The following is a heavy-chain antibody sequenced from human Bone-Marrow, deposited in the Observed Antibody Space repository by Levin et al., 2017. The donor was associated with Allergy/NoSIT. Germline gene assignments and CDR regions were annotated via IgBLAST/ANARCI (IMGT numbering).Heavy chain of an antibody. CDR3: ATASVTRSSLDC. J-gene: IGHJ4*02. V-gene: IGHV3-33*01. CDR1: GFTFSSHG. CDR2: IWYDGSNK. Sequence: TGGSLRLSCAASGFTFSSHGMHWVRQAPGKGLEWVAVIWYDGSNKYYADSVKGRFTISRDNSKDTLYLQMNSLRVEDTSVYYCATASVTRSSLDCWGQGTLVIVSS. D-gene: IGHD2-21*02.